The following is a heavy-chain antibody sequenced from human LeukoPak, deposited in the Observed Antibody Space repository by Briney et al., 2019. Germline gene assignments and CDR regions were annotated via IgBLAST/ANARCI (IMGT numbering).Heavy chain of an antibody. CDR3: AKDFQIKNSYGPVDY. D-gene: IGHD5-18*01. CDR1: GFTFSSYS. V-gene: IGHV3-23*01. CDR2: ISGSGDST. Sequence: PGGSLRLSCAASGFTFSSYSMNWVRQAPGKGLEWVSAISGSGDSTYYADSVKGRFTISRDNSKNTLYLQMNSLRAEDTAVYYCAKDFQIKNSYGPVDYWGQGTLVTVSS. J-gene: IGHJ4*02.